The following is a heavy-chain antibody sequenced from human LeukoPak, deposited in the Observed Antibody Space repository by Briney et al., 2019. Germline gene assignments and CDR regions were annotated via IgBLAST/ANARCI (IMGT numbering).Heavy chain of an antibody. CDR2: IWYDGSNK. Sequence: GGSLRLSCAASGFIFKDAWMTWVRQAPGKGLEWVAVIWYDGSNKYYADSVKGRFTISRDNSKNTLYLQMNSLRAEDTAVYYCARDWASSSSHFDYWGQGTLVTVSS. D-gene: IGHD6-6*01. CDR1: GFIFKDAW. V-gene: IGHV3-33*08. CDR3: ARDWASSSSHFDY. J-gene: IGHJ4*02.